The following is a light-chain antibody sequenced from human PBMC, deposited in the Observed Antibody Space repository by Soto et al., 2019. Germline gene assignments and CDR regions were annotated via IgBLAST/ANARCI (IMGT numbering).Light chain of an antibody. CDR3: QQYGSSPET. J-gene: IGKJ1*01. CDR1: QSVSGSN. V-gene: IGKV3-20*01. CDR2: GAS. Sequence: EIVLTQSPGTLSLSPGERATLSCRASQSVSGSNLAWYQQKPGQAPRLLISGASSRATGIPDRFSGSGSATDFSLTINRLEPEDFALYHCQQYGSSPETFGQGTKVEIK.